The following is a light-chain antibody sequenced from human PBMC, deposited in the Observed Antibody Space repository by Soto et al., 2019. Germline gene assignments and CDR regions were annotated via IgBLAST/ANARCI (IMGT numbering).Light chain of an antibody. CDR2: DIS. V-gene: IGLV7-46*01. Sequence: QAVVTQEPSLTVSPGGTVTLTCGSSTGTVTSGHYPYWFQLKPGQAPRTLLYDISNKHSWTPARFSGALLGGKAALTLPGXXXXXXXXXXXLLSYSGPAIFGGGTQLTVL. CDR1: TGTVTSGHY. J-gene: IGLJ7*01. CDR3: LLSYSGPAI.